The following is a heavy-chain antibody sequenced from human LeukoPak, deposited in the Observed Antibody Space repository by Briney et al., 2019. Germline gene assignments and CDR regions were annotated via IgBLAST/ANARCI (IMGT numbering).Heavy chain of an antibody. J-gene: IGHJ4*02. D-gene: IGHD4-17*01. CDR2: IYYSGST. CDR1: GYSISSSNW. CDR3: ASGTPNDYGDYKVDY. Sequence: SETLSLTCAVSGYSISSSNWWGWIRQPPGKGLEWMGYIYYSGSTYYNPSLKSRVTMSVDTSKNQFSLKLSSVTAVDTAVYYCASGTPNDYGDYKVDYWGQGTLVTVSS. V-gene: IGHV4-28*01.